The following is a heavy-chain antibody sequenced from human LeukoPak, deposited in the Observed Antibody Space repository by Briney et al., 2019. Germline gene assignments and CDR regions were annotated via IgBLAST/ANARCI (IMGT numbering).Heavy chain of an antibody. Sequence: GGSLRLSCAASGFTFSSYSMNWVRQAPGKGLEWVSSISSSSNYIYYADPVKGRFTISRDNAKNSLYLQMNSLRAEDTAVYYCARVNYMDVWGKGTTVTVSS. CDR2: ISSSSNYI. CDR3: ARVNYMDV. J-gene: IGHJ6*03. CDR1: GFTFSSYS. V-gene: IGHV3-21*01.